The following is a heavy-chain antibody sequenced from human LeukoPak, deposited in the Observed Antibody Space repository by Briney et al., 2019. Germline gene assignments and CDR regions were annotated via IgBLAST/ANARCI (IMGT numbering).Heavy chain of an antibody. D-gene: IGHD3-3*01. CDR1: SASISTYY. CDR3: ARHGLGGFLEWIPFDY. V-gene: IGHV4-59*08. J-gene: IGHJ4*02. Sequence: SETLSLTCTVSSASISTYYWSWVRQPPGKGPEWIGYVHYSGITNYNPSLKSRVTISVDTSKNQFSLKLSSVTAADTAVYYCARHGLGGFLEWIPFDYWGQGTLVTVSS. CDR2: VHYSGIT.